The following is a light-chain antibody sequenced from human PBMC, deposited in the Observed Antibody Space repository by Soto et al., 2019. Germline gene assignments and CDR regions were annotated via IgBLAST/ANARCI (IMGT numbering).Light chain of an antibody. CDR3: QHGYSTPLT. CDR2: AAS. Sequence: DIQMTQSPSSLSAPVGDRVTITCRASQSISTYLHWYQQKPGKAPNLLIYAASTLQSGVPSRFSGSGSGTDFTLTISSLQPEDFATYFCQHGYSTPLTFGGGTKVDI. V-gene: IGKV1-39*01. CDR1: QSISTY. J-gene: IGKJ4*01.